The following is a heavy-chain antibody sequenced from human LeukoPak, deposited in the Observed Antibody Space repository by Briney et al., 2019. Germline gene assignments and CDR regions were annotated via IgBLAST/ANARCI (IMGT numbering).Heavy chain of an antibody. V-gene: IGHV3-74*01. CDR3: VAEERDFDC. CDR2: IKSDGSII. D-gene: IGHD1-26*01. J-gene: IGHJ4*02. Sequence: GGSLRLSCAASGFTFSSYWMHWVRQAPGKGLVWVAGIKSDGSIIYYADSVKGRFTISRDNAKNTLYLQMNSLRAEDTAVYYCVAEERDFDCWGQGVLGTVSS. CDR1: GFTFSSYW.